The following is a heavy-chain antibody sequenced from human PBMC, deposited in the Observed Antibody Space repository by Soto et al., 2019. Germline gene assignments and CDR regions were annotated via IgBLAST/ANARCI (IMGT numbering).Heavy chain of an antibody. CDR1: GGSFSGYY. V-gene: IGHV4-34*01. J-gene: IGHJ6*03. CDR2: INHSGST. CDR3: ARGNDVVVVAATPGYYYYMDV. D-gene: IGHD2-15*01. Sequence: SETLSLTCAVYGGSFSGYYWSWIRQPPGKGLEWIGEINHSGSTNYNPSLKSRVTISVDTSKNQFSLKLSSVTAADTAVYYCARGNDVVVVAATPGYYYYMDVWGKGTTVTVSS.